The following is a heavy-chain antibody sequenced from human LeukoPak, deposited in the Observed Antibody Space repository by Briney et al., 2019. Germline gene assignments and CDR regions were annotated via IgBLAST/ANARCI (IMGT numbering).Heavy chain of an antibody. CDR3: AREMDCGADCYSYDY. V-gene: IGHV4-31*03. CDR1: GGSISSGGSY. CDR2: IYYSGST. Sequence: SQTLSLTCTVSGGSISSGGSYWSWIRQHPGKGLEWIGYIYYSGSTYYNPSLKSRVTISVDTSKSQFSLRLSAVTAADTAVYYCAREMDCGADCYSYDYWGQGTLSPSPQ. J-gene: IGHJ4*02. D-gene: IGHD2-21*02.